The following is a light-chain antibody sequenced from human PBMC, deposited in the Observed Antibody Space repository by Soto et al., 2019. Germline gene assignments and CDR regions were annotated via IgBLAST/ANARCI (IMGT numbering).Light chain of an antibody. CDR2: KAS. V-gene: IGKV1-5*03. J-gene: IGKJ3*01. CDR1: QSIGNW. CDR3: QQYNSYV. Sequence: DVQMPQPPSSLSASVGDRVILTCRASQSIGNWLAWYQQKPGKAPKLLIYKASSLESGVPTRFSGSGSGTDFTLTISSLQPEDFATYYCQQYNSYVFGPGTKVDIK.